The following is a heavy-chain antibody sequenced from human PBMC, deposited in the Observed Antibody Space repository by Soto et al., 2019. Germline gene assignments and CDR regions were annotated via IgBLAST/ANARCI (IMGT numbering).Heavy chain of an antibody. D-gene: IGHD3-10*01. V-gene: IGHV5-51*01. CDR1: GYSLTSYW. J-gene: IGHJ4*02. Sequence: GESLKISCKGSGYSLTSYWIGWVRQIPGKGLEWMGIINPGDSDTRYSPSFQGQVTISVDKTISTAYLQWTSLKASDTAIYYCARGEVRYDYWGQGTLVTVSS. CDR3: ARGEVRYDY. CDR2: INPGDSDT.